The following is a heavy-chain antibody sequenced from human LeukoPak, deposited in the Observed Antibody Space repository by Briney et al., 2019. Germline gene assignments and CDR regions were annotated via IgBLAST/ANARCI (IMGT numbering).Heavy chain of an antibody. CDR1: GGSISSGGYY. D-gene: IGHD6-19*01. V-gene: IGHV4-31*03. Sequence: PSQTLSLTCTVSGGSISSGGYYWSWIRQHPGKGLEWIGYIYYSGSTYYNPSLKSRVTISVDTSKNQFSLKLSSVTAADTAVYYCARGPSLIAVAGIRYFDLWGRGTLVTVSS. CDR2: IYYSGST. CDR3: ARGPSLIAVAGIRYFDL. J-gene: IGHJ2*01.